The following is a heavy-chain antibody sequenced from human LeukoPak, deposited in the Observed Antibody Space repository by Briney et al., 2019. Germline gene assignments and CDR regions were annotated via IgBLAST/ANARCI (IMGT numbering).Heavy chain of an antibody. V-gene: IGHV3-33*01. J-gene: IGHJ4*02. CDR1: GFTFSSYG. CDR3: ARDPYDGGKGPFDY. CDR2: IWYDGSNK. D-gene: IGHD4-23*01. Sequence: GGSLRLSWAASGFTFSSYGMHWVRQAPGKGLEWVAVIWYDGSNKYYADSVKGRFTISRDNSKNTLYLQMNSLRAEDTAVYYCARDPYDGGKGPFDYWGQGTLVTVSS.